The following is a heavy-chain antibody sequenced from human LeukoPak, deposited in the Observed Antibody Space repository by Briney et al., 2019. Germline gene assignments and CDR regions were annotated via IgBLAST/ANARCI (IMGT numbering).Heavy chain of an antibody. CDR3: ARHYNWAGWFDP. D-gene: IGHD3-10*01. CDR2: TYSGGTT. J-gene: IGHJ5*02. CDR1: GFTVSSNY. V-gene: IGHV3-53*01. Sequence: GGSLRLSCAASGFTVSSNYMSWVRQAPGKGLEWLSVTYSGGTTYYADSVKGRFTISRDNSKNTLYLQMNSPRAEDTAVYYCARHYNWAGWFDPWGQGTLVTVSS.